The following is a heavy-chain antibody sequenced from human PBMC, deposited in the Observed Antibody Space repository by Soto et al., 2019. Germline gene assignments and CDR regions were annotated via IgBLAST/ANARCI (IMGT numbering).Heavy chain of an antibody. V-gene: IGHV1-46*01. Sequence: ASVKVSCKASGYTFTSYYMHWVRQAPGQGLEWMGIINPSGGSTSYAQKFQGRVTMTRDTSTSTVYMELSSLRSEDTAVYYCAMPSRAVVTLNYYYSSGMDVWGQGTPVTVSS. J-gene: IGHJ6*02. D-gene: IGHD4-4*01. CDR1: GYTFTSYY. CDR3: AMPSRAVVTLNYYYSSGMDV. CDR2: INPSGGST.